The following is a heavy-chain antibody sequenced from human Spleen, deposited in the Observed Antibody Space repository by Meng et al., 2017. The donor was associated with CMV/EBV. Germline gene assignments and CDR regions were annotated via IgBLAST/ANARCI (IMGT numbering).Heavy chain of an antibody. J-gene: IGHJ6*02. CDR1: GFTFSSHW. CDR2: INYDGSST. Sequence: GGSLRLSCAASGFTFSSHWMHWVRQTPGKGLVWVSRINYDGSSTSYADSVKGRFIISRDNSKNTLYLYMNSLRAEDTAVYYCARDGITGTYGMDVWGQGTTVTVSS. D-gene: IGHD1/OR15-1a*01. V-gene: IGHV3-74*01. CDR3: ARDGITGTYGMDV.